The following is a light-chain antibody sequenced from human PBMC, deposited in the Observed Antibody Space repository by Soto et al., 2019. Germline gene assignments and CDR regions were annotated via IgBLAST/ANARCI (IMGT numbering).Light chain of an antibody. J-gene: IGLJ2*01. CDR3: CSYAGSYTLI. CDR2: DVR. CDR1: NSDVGGYNY. Sequence: QSALTQPRSVSGSPGQSVVISCTGTNSDVGGYNYVSWYQQHPGKAPKLMIYDVRERPSGVPDRFSGSKSGNTASLTISGLQAEDEADYYCCSYAGSYTLIFGGGTKLTVL. V-gene: IGLV2-11*01.